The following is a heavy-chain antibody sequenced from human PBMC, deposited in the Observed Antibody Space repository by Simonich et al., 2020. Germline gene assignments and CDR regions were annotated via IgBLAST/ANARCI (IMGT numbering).Heavy chain of an antibody. CDR1: GGSISSSSYY. CDR3: ARHAGFAFDI. CDR2: IYYSGST. D-gene: IGHD6-13*01. J-gene: IGHJ3*02. Sequence: QLQLQESGPGLVKPSETLSLTCTVSGGSISSSSYYWGWIRQPPGKGLGWIGSIYYSGSTDYNPSLKSRGTISVDTSKNQFSLKLSSVTAADTAVYYCARHAGFAFDIWGQGTMVTVSS. V-gene: IGHV4-39*01.